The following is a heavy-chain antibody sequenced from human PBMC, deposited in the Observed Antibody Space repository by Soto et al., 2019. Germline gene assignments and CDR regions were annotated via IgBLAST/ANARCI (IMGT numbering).Heavy chain of an antibody. CDR2: IYSGGST. J-gene: IGHJ3*01. Sequence: GGSLRLSCAASGFTVSSNYMSWVRQAPGKGLEWVSVIYSGGSTYYADSVKGRFTISRDNSKNTLYLQMNSLRAEDTAVYYCAKGAYDYGTSSLAFDFWGQGTMVTVSS. D-gene: IGHD6-6*01. CDR3: AKGAYDYGTSSLAFDF. CDR1: GFTVSSNY. V-gene: IGHV3-66*01.